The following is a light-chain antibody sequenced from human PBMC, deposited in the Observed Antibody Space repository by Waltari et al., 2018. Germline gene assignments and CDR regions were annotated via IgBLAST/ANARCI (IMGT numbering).Light chain of an antibody. CDR1: QTINNF. V-gene: IGKV1-39*01. J-gene: IGKJ2*01. CDR3: QQSFSIPYT. CDR2: KAS. Sequence: IQMTQSPSSLSASVGDGVTITCRANQTINNFLNWYQQKLGRVPKLLIYKASHLQTGVPSRFSGSGSGTDFTLTVSSLQPEDFTTYYCQQSFSIPYTFGQGTKVDLK.